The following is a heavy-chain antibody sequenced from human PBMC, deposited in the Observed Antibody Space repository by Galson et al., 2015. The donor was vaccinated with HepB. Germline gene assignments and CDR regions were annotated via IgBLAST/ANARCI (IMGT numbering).Heavy chain of an antibody. V-gene: IGHV4-39*01. CDR2: IYYSGST. CDR3: ARVLRYSFYMDV. CDR1: GDSVSSVTYY. D-gene: IGHD2-15*01. Sequence: ETLSLTCNVSGDSVSSVTYYWSWIRQPPGKGLEWIGNIYYSGSTSYNPSLKSRVTMSVDTSKNQFSLKLSSVTAADTTVYYCARVLRYSFYMDVWGKGTTVTVSS. J-gene: IGHJ6*03.